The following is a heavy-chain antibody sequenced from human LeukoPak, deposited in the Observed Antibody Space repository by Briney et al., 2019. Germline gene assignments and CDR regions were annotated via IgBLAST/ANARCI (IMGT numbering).Heavy chain of an antibody. CDR3: ARDHAPRGEWLVRGIGY. D-gene: IGHD6-19*01. V-gene: IGHV3-33*01. J-gene: IGHJ4*02. Sequence: TGGSLRLSCAASGFTFSSYGMHWVRQAPGKGLEWVAVIWYDGSNKYYADSVKGRFTISRDNSKNTLYLQMNSLRAEDTAVYYCARDHAPRGEWLVRGIGYWGQGTLVTVSS. CDR2: IWYDGSNK. CDR1: GFTFSSYG.